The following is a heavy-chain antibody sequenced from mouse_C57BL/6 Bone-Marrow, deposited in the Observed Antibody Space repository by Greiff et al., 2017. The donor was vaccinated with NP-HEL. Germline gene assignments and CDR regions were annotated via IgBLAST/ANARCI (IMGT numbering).Heavy chain of an antibody. V-gene: IGHV1-61*01. CDR1: GYTFTSYW. J-gene: IGHJ1*03. CDR2: IYPSDSET. CDR3: ARYGSYWYFDV. Sequence: QVQLQQPGAELVRPGSSVKLSCKASGYTFTSYWMDWVKQRPGQGLEWIGNIYPSDSETHYNQKFKDKATLTVDKSSSTAYMQLSSLTSEDSAVYYCARYGSYWYFDVWGTGTTVTVSS. D-gene: IGHD1-1*01.